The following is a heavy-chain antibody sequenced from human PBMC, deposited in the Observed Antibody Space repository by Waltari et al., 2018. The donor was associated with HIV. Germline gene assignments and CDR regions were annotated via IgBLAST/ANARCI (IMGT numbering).Heavy chain of an antibody. CDR3: ARGSYSNYGTIYFYYYMDV. D-gene: IGHD4-4*01. J-gene: IGHJ6*03. CDR2: IIPIFGTT. CDR1: GGTFSNYA. V-gene: IGHV1-69*01. Sequence: QVQLVQSGAEVKKPGSSVKVSCKASGGTFSNYAINWVRQAPGQGLEWMGGIIPIFGTTNYAQKFQARVTITAGESTNTAYMELSSLRSDDTAVYYCARGSYSNYGTIYFYYYMDVWGKGTTVTVSS.